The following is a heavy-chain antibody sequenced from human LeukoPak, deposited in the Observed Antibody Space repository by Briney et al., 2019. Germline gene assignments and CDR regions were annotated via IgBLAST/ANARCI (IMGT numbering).Heavy chain of an antibody. D-gene: IGHD3-16*02. CDR3: ARDLVHYDYVWGSYRYTDGYFDY. Sequence: GGSLRLSCAASGFTFSSYWMSWVHQAPGKGLEWVANIKQDGSEKYYVDSVKGRFTISRDNAKNSLYLQMNSLRAEDTAVYYCARDLVHYDYVWGSYRYTDGYFDYWGQGTLVTVSS. J-gene: IGHJ4*02. CDR1: GFTFSSYW. CDR2: IKQDGSEK. V-gene: IGHV3-7*01.